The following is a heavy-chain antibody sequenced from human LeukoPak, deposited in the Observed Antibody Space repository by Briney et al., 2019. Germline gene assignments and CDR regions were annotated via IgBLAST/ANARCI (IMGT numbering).Heavy chain of an antibody. CDR3: ARGVPAGYCSSTSCHARYYYYMDV. J-gene: IGHJ6*03. CDR1: GGSCSGYY. V-gene: IGHV4-34*01. D-gene: IGHD2-2*01. Sequence: SETLALTCAVYGGSCSGYYWSWIRQPPGKGLEWIGEINHRGSTNYNPSLKSRATISVDTSKNQFSLKLSSVTAADTAVYYCARGVPAGYCSSTSCHARYYYYMDVWGKGTTVTVSS. CDR2: INHRGST.